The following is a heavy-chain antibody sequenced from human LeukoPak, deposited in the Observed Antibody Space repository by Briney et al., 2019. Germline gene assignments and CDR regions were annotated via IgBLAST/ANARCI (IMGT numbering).Heavy chain of an antibody. V-gene: IGHV3-53*01. Sequence: GGSLRLSCAASGFTVSSNYMSWVRQAPGKGLEWVSVIYSGGSTYYADSVKGRFTISRDNSQNTLYLQMNSLRAEDTAVYYCARDLGYGGYPTDAFDIWGQGTMVTVSS. CDR2: IYSGGST. J-gene: IGHJ3*02. D-gene: IGHD5-12*01. CDR3: ARDLGYGGYPTDAFDI. CDR1: GFTVSSNY.